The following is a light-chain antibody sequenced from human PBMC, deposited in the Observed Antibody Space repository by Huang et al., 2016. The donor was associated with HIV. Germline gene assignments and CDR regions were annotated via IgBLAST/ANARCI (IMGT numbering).Light chain of an antibody. CDR2: SAS. Sequence: EIVMTQSPATLSVSPGERATFSCRASQSVKSNLAWYQQKPGQAPRLLIYSASTRATGIPARFSGSGSGTECTLTISSLQSEDCAVYYCQQYNDWPPWTFGQGTKVEIK. J-gene: IGKJ1*01. CDR3: QQYNDWPPWT. V-gene: IGKV3-15*01. CDR1: QSVKSN.